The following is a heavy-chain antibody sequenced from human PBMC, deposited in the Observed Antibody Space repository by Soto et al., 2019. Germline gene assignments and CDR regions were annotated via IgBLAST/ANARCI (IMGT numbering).Heavy chain of an antibody. D-gene: IGHD3-10*01. CDR1: GFTFSSYG. CDR3: AKEEYYYGSGTGAFDI. Sequence: GGSLRLSCAASGFTFSSYGMHWVRQAPGKGLEWVAVISYDGSNKYYADSVKGRFTNSRDNSKNTLYLQMNSLRAEDTAVYYCAKEEYYYGSGTGAFDIWGQGTMVTVSS. V-gene: IGHV3-30*18. CDR2: ISYDGSNK. J-gene: IGHJ3*02.